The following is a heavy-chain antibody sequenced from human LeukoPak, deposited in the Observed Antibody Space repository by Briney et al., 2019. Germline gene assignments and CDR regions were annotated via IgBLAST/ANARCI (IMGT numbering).Heavy chain of an antibody. CDR2: MNTDGRVI. Sequence: GGSLRLSCRVSGFNFNNYWMHWVRQAPGKGLVWVSRMNTDGRVISYAESVNGRFTISRDNTKSTLYLQMNGLRAEDTAVYYCAREFEATGFWALDYWGQGTLVTASS. D-gene: IGHD3-16*01. CDR1: GFNFNNYW. J-gene: IGHJ4*02. V-gene: IGHV3-74*01. CDR3: AREFEATGFWALDY.